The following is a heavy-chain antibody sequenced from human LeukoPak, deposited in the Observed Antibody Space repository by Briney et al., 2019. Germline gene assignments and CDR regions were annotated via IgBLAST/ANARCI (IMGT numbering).Heavy chain of an antibody. Sequence: GESLKISCKGSGYSFTSYWIGWVRQMPGKGLEWMGIIYPGDSDTRYSPSFQGQVTISADKSISTAYLQWSSLKASDTAMYYCARQTPVDTAMVTSMDYWGQGTLVTVAS. D-gene: IGHD5-18*01. CDR2: IYPGDSDT. CDR3: ARQTPVDTAMVTSMDY. CDR1: GYSFTSYW. V-gene: IGHV5-51*01. J-gene: IGHJ4*02.